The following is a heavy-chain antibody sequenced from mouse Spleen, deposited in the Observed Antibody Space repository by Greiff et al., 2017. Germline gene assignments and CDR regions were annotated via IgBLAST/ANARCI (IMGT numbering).Heavy chain of an antibody. CDR2: FYPGSGSI. CDR3: ARHEDGAYYSNYDYAMDY. V-gene: IGHV1-62-2*01. J-gene: IGHJ4*01. Sequence: VQVVESGAELVKPGASVKLSCKASGYTFTEYTIHWVKQRSGQGLEWIGWFYPGSGSIKYNEKFKDKATLTADKSSSTAYMELSRLTSEDSAVYFCARHEDGAYYSNYDYAMDYWGQGTSVTVSS. CDR1: GYTFTEYT. D-gene: IGHD2-5*01.